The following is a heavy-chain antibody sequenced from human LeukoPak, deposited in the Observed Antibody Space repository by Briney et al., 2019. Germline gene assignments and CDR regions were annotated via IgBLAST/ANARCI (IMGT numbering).Heavy chain of an antibody. J-gene: IGHJ6*01. CDR1: GFTFSSYG. CDR2: ISYDGSNK. V-gene: IGHV3-30*18. Sequence: GRSLRLSCAASGFTFSSYGTHWVRQAPGKGLEWVAVISYDGSNKYYADSVKGRFTISRDNSKNTLYLQMNSLRAEDTAVYYCAKVMSGYCSGGSCYYSYGMDVWGQGSTVTVSS. CDR3: AKVMSGYCSGGSCYYSYGMDV. D-gene: IGHD2-15*01.